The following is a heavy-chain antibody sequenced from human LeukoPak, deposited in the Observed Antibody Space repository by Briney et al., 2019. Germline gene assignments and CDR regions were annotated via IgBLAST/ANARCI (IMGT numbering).Heavy chain of an antibody. CDR2: ISSSSLTI. CDR1: GLTLSNYW. Sequence: PGGSLRLSCAVSGLTLSNYWMNWVRQAPGKGLEWVSYISSSSLTIYYADSVKGRFTISRDNAKNSLYLQMNSLRDEDTAVYYCARANYGSGSYRALDYWGQGTLVTVSS. CDR3: ARANYGSGSYRALDY. V-gene: IGHV3-48*02. J-gene: IGHJ4*02. D-gene: IGHD3-10*01.